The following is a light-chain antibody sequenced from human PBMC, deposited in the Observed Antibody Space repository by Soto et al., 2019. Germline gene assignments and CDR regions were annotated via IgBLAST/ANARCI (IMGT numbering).Light chain of an antibody. CDR3: DSYSSTTTPKV. V-gene: IGLV2-14*01. Sequence: QSALAQPASVSGSPGQSITISCTGSSSDVGGYDFVSWYQHHPGTPPKLIIYEVTHRPSGVSHRFSGSKSATTASLTISGLQVADDADYFCDSYSSTTTPKVFGTGTKVTVL. J-gene: IGLJ1*01. CDR2: EVT. CDR1: SSDVGGYDF.